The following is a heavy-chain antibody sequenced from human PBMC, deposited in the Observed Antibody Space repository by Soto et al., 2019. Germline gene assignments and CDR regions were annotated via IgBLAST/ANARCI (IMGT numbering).Heavy chain of an antibody. CDR2: IIPILDIA. CDR3: ATTTTVVTPLDY. CDR1: GGTFSSST. J-gene: IGHJ4*02. D-gene: IGHD4-17*01. V-gene: IGHV1-69*02. Sequence: QVQLVQSGAEVKKPGSSVKVSCKASGGTFSSSTISWVRQAPGQGLEWMGRIIPILDIANYAQRFQGRLXIXAXXSTSTAYMELSSLRSEDTAMYYCATTTTVVTPLDYWGQGTLVTVSS.